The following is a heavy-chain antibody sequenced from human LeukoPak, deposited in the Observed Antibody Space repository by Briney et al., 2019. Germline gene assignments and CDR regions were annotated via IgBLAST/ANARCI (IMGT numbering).Heavy chain of an antibody. J-gene: IGHJ4*02. CDR1: GGSISSYY. Sequence: NSSETLSLTCTVSGGSISSYYWSWIRQPPGKGLEWIGYIYYSGSTNYNPSLKSRVTISVDTSKNQFSLKLSSVTAADTAVYYCARDQVAVAGMGFDYWGQGTLVTVSS. CDR2: IYYSGST. V-gene: IGHV4-59*01. D-gene: IGHD6-19*01. CDR3: ARDQVAVAGMGFDY.